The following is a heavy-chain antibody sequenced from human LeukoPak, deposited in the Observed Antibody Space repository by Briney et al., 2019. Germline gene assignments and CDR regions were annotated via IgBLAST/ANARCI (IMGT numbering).Heavy chain of an antibody. CDR3: ARVPLYSYGHTYSAY. J-gene: IGHJ4*02. D-gene: IGHD5-18*01. CDR2: ISANNGNT. Sequence: ASVKVSCKASGYTFTSYSINWLRQAPGQGLEWMGWISANNGNTNYAQNFQGRVTMTTDTSTSTAYMEVRSLRSDDTAVYYCARVPLYSYGHTYSAYWGQGTLLTVSS. CDR1: GYTFTSYS. V-gene: IGHV1-18*01.